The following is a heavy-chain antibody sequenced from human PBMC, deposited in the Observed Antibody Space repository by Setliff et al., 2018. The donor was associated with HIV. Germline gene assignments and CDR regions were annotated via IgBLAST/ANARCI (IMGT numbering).Heavy chain of an antibody. CDR1: GDSVTSETYC. Sequence: KPSETLSLTCTVSGDSVTSETYCWGWIRQPPEKGLEWIGSSCYSRITYYNSSLKSRATLSVDTPRNQLSLKLSSVTAADTAVYYCVKSGYYWNTSPSFWGHGTLVTVSS. J-gene: IGHJ4*01. CDR2: SCYSRIT. CDR3: VKSGYYWNTSPSF. D-gene: IGHD1-1*01. V-gene: IGHV4-39*01.